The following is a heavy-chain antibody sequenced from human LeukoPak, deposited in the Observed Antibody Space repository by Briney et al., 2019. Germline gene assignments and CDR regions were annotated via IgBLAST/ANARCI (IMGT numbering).Heavy chain of an antibody. CDR2: IYTSGST. D-gene: IGHD5-18*01. CDR1: GGPISSGSYY. Sequence: SQTLSLTCTVSGGPISSGSYYWSWIRQPAGKVLECIGRIYTSGSTNYNPSLKSRVTISVDTSKNQFSLKLSSVTAADTAVYYCARGADTAMVTGWGQGALVTVSS. J-gene: IGHJ4*02. CDR3: ARGADTAMVTG. V-gene: IGHV4-61*02.